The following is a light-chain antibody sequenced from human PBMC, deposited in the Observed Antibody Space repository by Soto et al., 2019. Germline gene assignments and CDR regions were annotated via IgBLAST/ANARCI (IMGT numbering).Light chain of an antibody. CDR1: QSVSSN. J-gene: IGKJ5*01. Sequence: EIVMTQSPATLSVSPVERATLSCRASQSVSSNLAWYQQKPGPAPRLLIYGASTRATGIPARFSGSGSGTEFTLTISSLQSEDFAVYYCQQYNNWLITFGQGTRLEIK. V-gene: IGKV3-15*01. CDR2: GAS. CDR3: QQYNNWLIT.